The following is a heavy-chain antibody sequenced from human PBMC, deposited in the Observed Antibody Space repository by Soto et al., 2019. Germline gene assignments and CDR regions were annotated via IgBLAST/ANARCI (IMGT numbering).Heavy chain of an antibody. J-gene: IGHJ4*02. CDR2: INHSGST. Sequence: SETLSLTCAVYGGSFSGYYWSWIRQPPGKGLEWIGEINHSGSTNYNPSLKSRVTISRDNAKNSLYLQMNSLRAEDTAVYYCASQRRDGYFGDYWGQGTLVTVSS. CDR1: GGSFSGYY. D-gene: IGHD5-12*01. CDR3: ASQRRDGYFGDY. V-gene: IGHV4-34*01.